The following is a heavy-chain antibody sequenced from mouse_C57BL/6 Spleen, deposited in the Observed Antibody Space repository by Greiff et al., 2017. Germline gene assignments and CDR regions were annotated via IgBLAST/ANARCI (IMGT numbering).Heavy chain of an antibody. J-gene: IGHJ3*01. CDR3: ARGENDYDGFAY. Sequence: EVQLQQSGPELVKPGASVKMSCKASGYTFTDYNMHWVKQSHGKSLEWIGYINPNNGGTSYNQKFKGKATLTVNKSSSTAYMELRSLTSEDSAVYYCARGENDYDGFAYWGQGTLVTVSA. D-gene: IGHD2-4*01. CDR2: INPNNGGT. CDR1: GYTFTDYN. V-gene: IGHV1-22*01.